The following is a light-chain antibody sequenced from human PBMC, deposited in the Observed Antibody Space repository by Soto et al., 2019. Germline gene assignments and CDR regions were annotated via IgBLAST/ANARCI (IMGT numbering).Light chain of an antibody. V-gene: IGKV3-20*01. CDR2: GAS. Sequence: EIVLTQSPGTLSLSPGERATLSCRASQSVTSNYLVWYQQKPGQAPRLLIYGASSRATGIPDRFIGSGSRTDFTLTISRLEPEDFAVYYCQQYGSSPGTFGQGTKVEIK. J-gene: IGKJ1*01. CDR3: QQYGSSPGT. CDR1: QSVTSNY.